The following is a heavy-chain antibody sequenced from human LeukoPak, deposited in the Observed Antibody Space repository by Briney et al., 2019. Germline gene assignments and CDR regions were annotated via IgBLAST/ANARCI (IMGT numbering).Heavy chain of an antibody. Sequence: SVKVSCKASGGTFSGYAISWVRQAPGQGLEWMGGIIPIFGTANYAQKFQGRVTITADESTSTAYMELSSLRSEDTAVYYCARGSTDFWSPNWFDPWGQGTLVTVSS. D-gene: IGHD3-3*01. V-gene: IGHV1-69*13. J-gene: IGHJ5*02. CDR1: GGTFSGYA. CDR2: IIPIFGTA. CDR3: ARGSTDFWSPNWFDP.